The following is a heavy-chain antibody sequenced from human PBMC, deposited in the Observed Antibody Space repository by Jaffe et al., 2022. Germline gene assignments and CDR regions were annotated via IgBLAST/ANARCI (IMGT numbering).Heavy chain of an antibody. V-gene: IGHV4-38-2*01. D-gene: IGHD1-26*01. CDR2: IYHSGST. J-gene: IGHJ3*02. CDR3: ARAGGWGSYWAGAFDI. CDR1: GYSISSGYY. Sequence: QVQLQESGPGLVKPSETLSLTCAVSGYSISSGYYWGWIRQPPGKGLEWIGSIYHSGSTYYNPSLKSRVTISVDTSKNQFSLKLSSVTAADTAVYYCARAGGWGSYWAGAFDIWGQGTMVTVSS.